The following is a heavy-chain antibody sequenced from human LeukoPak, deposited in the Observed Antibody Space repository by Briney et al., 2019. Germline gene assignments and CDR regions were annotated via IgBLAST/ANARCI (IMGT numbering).Heavy chain of an antibody. D-gene: IGHD3-10*01. CDR3: GVYYYGSGTPEGDY. Sequence: GSLRLSCAASGFTFSSYAMSWVRQAPGKGLEWIGSIYHGGTTYYNPSLKSRVTISVDTSKNQFSLRLSSVTAADTAVYYCGVYYYGSGTPEGDYWGQGTLVTVSS. J-gene: IGHJ4*02. CDR2: IYHGGTT. V-gene: IGHV4-38-2*01. CDR1: GFTFSSYA.